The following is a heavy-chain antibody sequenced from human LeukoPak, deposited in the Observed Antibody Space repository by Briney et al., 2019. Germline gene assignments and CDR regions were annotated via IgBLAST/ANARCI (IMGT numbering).Heavy chain of an antibody. CDR1: GVSISSYY. Sequence: PSETLSLTCTVSGVSISSYYWSWIRQSAGKGLEWTGRIYVSGTTNYNPSLESRVTMSVDTSKNQFSLKLTSVTAADTAVYYCAREWDGASVWFDPWGQGTLVTVSS. CDR3: AREWDGASVWFDP. V-gene: IGHV4-4*07. CDR2: IYVSGTT. D-gene: IGHD1-26*01. J-gene: IGHJ5*02.